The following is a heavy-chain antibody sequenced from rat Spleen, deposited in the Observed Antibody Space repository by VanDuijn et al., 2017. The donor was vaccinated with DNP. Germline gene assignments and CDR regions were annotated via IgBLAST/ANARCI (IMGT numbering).Heavy chain of an antibody. D-gene: IGHD1-11*01. CDR1: GFTFSDYY. CDR3: ARRDGGFSDY. V-gene: IGHV5-22*01. J-gene: IGHJ2*01. Sequence: EVQLVESGGGLVQPGRSLKLSCTASGFTFSDYYMAWVRQAPKKGLEWVASISFEGSGTYYGGSVKGRFTVSRDDAESTLYLQMNGLRSEDTATYYCARRDGGFSDYWGQGVMVTVSS. CDR2: ISFEGSGT.